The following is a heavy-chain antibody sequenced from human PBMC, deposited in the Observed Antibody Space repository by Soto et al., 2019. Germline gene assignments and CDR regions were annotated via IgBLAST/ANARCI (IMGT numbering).Heavy chain of an antibody. Sequence: QSGGSLRLSCAASGFTFSTYGMVWVRQAPGKGLEWVAIISNDGSYISYADSVKGRFTISRDNSKNTLYLQMNSLRGEDTAVYYCAKGPVEFWGQGTLVTVSS. V-gene: IGHV3-30*18. CDR1: GFTFSTYG. CDR2: ISNDGSYI. J-gene: IGHJ4*02. CDR3: AKGPVEF.